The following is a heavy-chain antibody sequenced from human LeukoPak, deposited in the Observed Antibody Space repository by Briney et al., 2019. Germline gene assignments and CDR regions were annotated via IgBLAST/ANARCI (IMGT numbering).Heavy chain of an antibody. CDR1: GFIFSPYW. V-gene: IGHV3-7*01. D-gene: IGHD2-8*02. CDR3: ARVRTEWYIDL. CDR2: MKEDGGEK. Sequence: GGSLRLSCAAPGFIFSPYWVTWVRQAPGMGLEWVANMKEDGGEKFYVDSVRGRFTISRDNAKNSVYLQMSSLRVEDTGVYYCARVRTEWYIDLWGRGTLVTVST. J-gene: IGHJ2*01.